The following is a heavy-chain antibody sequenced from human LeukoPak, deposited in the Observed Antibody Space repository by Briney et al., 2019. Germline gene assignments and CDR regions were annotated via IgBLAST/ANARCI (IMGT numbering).Heavy chain of an antibody. V-gene: IGHV4-31*03. Sequence: SQTLSLTCTVSGGSISSGGYYWSWIRQHPGKGLEWIGYIYYSGSTYYNPSLKSRVTISVDTSKNQFSLKLSSVTAADTAVYYCARDEQQLVHDAYDIWGQGTMVTVSS. CDR3: ARDEQQLVHDAYDI. CDR1: GGSISSGGYY. J-gene: IGHJ3*02. D-gene: IGHD6-13*01. CDR2: IYYSGST.